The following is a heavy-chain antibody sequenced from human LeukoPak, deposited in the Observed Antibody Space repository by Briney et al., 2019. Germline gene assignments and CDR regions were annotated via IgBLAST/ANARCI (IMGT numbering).Heavy chain of an antibody. D-gene: IGHD2-8*02. V-gene: IGHV3-7*01. CDR2: IKKDGSEK. CDR1: GFTFSNNW. CDR3: VKDAGTA. J-gene: IGHJ5*02. Sequence: PGGSLRLSCAASGFTFSNNWMSWFRQAPGKGLECVANIKKDGSEKYYINSVKGRFTISRDNAKNSLYLQMNSLRAEDTALYYCVKDAGTAWGQGTLVTVSS.